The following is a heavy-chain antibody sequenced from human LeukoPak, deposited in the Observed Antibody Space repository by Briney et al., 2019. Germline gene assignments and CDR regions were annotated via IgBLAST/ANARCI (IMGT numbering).Heavy chain of an antibody. Sequence: GSLRLSCAASGFTVSSNYMSWVRQAPGKGLEWVANMRGDGSAIYYVDSVKGRFTISRDNAKNSLYLQMNSLRVEDTAIYYCARTTDLDFWGQGTLVTVSS. D-gene: IGHD4-17*01. CDR3: ARTTDLDF. CDR1: GFTVSSNY. J-gene: IGHJ4*02. CDR2: MRGDGSAI. V-gene: IGHV3-7*02.